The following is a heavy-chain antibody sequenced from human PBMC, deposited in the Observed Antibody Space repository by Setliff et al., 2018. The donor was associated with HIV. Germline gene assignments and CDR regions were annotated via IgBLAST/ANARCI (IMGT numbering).Heavy chain of an antibody. CDR3: ARGALLAVFDFDH. Sequence: ASVKVSCKASGYTFTTYSIHWVRQAPGQSLEWMGWINVGKGDTKYSQELQGRITITTDTSANTAYMELSGLGSDDTAVYFCARGALLAVFDFDHWGHGTLVTVSS. J-gene: IGHJ4*01. V-gene: IGHV1-3*01. D-gene: IGHD3-10*01. CDR2: INVGKGDT. CDR1: GYTFTTYS.